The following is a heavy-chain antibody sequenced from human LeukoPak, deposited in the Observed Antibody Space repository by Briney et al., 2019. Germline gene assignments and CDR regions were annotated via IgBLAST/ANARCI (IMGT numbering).Heavy chain of an antibody. J-gene: IGHJ5*02. CDR1: GFTFDDYA. CDR2: ISWNSSSI. CDR3: AKEDVTKSVAGYNWFDP. D-gene: IGHD6-19*01. Sequence: GGSLRPSCAASGFTFDDYAMHWVRQAPGKGLGWVSGISWNSSSIGYADSVKGRFTISRDNAKNSLYLQMNSLRAEDTALYYCAKEDVTKSVAGYNWFDPWGQGTLVTVSS. V-gene: IGHV3-9*01.